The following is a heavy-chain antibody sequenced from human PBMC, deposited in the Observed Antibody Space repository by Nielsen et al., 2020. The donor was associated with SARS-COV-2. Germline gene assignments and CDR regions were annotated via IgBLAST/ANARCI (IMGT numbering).Heavy chain of an antibody. D-gene: IGHD6-25*01. J-gene: IGHJ4*02. Sequence: SETLSLTCAVYGGSFSGYYWSWIRQPPGKGLEWIVSMYYSGSTYYNPSLKSRVTISVDTSKNQFSLKLSSVTAADTAVYYCARDKQRWGQGTLVTVSS. CDR1: GGSFSGYY. CDR3: ARDKQR. V-gene: IGHV4-34*01. CDR2: MYYSGST.